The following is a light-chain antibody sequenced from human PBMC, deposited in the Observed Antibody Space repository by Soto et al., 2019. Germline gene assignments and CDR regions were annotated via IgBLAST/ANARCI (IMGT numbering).Light chain of an antibody. CDR3: QQYNNWLWT. CDR2: GAS. V-gene: IGKV3-15*01. Sequence: EVVMMQAPATLSVSPGERATLSCRASQSVSSNLAWYQQKPGQAPRLLIYGASTRATGIPARFSGSGSGTEFTLTISSLQSEDFAVYYCQQYNNWLWTFGQGTKV. J-gene: IGKJ1*01. CDR1: QSVSSN.